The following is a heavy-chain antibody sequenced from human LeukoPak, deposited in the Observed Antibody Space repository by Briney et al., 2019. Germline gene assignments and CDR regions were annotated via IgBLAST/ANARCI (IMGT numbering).Heavy chain of an antibody. J-gene: IGHJ5*02. V-gene: IGHV1-69*05. Sequence: SVKVSCKASGGTFSSYAISWVRQAPGQGLEWMGGIIPIFGTANYAQKFQGRVTITTDESTSTAYTELSSLRSEDTAVYYCARERRHDTSRAGCWFDPWGQGTLVTVSS. CDR2: IIPIFGTA. CDR1: GGTFSSYA. D-gene: IGHD2-2*01. CDR3: ARERRHDTSRAGCWFDP.